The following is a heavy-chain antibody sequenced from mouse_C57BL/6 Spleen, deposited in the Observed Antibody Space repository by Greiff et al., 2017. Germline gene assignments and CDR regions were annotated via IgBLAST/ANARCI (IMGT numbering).Heavy chain of an antibody. J-gene: IGHJ4*01. CDR3: ARGGAYYSESALDY. Sequence: VQLQQSGAELVRPGTSVKMSCKASGYTFTNYWIGWAKQRPGHGLEWIGDIYPGGGYTNYNEKFKGKATLTADKSSSTAYMQLSSLTSEDSAIYYCARGGAYYSESALDYWGQGTAVTVSS. CDR2: IYPGGGYT. V-gene: IGHV1-63*01. CDR1: GYTFTNYW. D-gene: IGHD2-12*01.